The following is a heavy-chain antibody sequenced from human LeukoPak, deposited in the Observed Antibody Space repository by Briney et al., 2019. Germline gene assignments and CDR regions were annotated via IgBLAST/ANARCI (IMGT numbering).Heavy chain of an antibody. CDR1: GYTFTNYY. Sequence: ASVKVSCKAPGYTFTNYYIYWVRQAPGQGLEWMGLINPSGGITSYAQKFQGSVTMTRDTSTSTVYMELSSLRSEDTAVYYCARGNCSGGSCFGFDIWGQGTMVTVSS. V-gene: IGHV1-46*01. J-gene: IGHJ3*02. CDR3: ARGNCSGGSCFGFDI. D-gene: IGHD2-15*01. CDR2: INPSGGIT.